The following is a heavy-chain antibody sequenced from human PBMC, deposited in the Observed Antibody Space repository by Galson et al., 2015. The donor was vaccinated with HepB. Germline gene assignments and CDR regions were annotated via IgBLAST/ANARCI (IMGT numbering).Heavy chain of an antibody. D-gene: IGHD6-13*01. CDR2: MNPNSDNT. J-gene: IGHJ3*02. CDR3: ARGQDIAAEGGSFDI. Sequence: SVKVSCKASGYTFTSYDINWVRQATGQGLEWMGWMNPNSDNTGYAQKFQGRVTMTRNTSISTAYMELSSLRSEDTAVYYCARGQDIAAEGGSFDIWGQGTMVTVSS. CDR1: GYTFTSYD. V-gene: IGHV1-8*01.